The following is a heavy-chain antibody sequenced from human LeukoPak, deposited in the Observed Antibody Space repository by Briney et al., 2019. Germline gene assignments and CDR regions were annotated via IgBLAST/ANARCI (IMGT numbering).Heavy chain of an antibody. CDR1: GFTFSSYS. Sequence: GGSLRLSCAASGFTFSSYSMNWVRQAPGEGLEWVSYISSSSSTIYYADPVKGRFTISRDNAKNSLYLQMNSLRAEDTAVYYCARGSGSYSFNLLGFDPWGQGTLVTVSS. V-gene: IGHV3-48*01. D-gene: IGHD1-26*01. J-gene: IGHJ5*02. CDR2: ISSSSSTI. CDR3: ARGSGSYSFNLLGFDP.